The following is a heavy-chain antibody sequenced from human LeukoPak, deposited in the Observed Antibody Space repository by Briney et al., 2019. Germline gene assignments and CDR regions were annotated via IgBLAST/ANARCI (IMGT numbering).Heavy chain of an antibody. CDR3: ARGVWGSYRYTGSFDY. CDR2: IYYSGST. J-gene: IGHJ4*02. Sequence: SETLSLTCTVSGGSISSSSYYWRWIRQPPAKGLEWIGSIYYSGSTYYNPCLMSRVTISVDTSQNQFSLKLGSVTAADTAVYYCARGVWGSYRYTGSFDYWGQGTLVTVSS. V-gene: IGHV4-39*01. D-gene: IGHD3-16*02. CDR1: GGSISSSSYY.